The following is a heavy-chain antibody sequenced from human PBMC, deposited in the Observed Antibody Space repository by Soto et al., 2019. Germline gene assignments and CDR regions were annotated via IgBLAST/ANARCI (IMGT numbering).Heavy chain of an antibody. Sequence: ASVKVSCKASGYTFTSYYMHWVRQAPGQWLEWVGIINPSGGSTSYAQKFKGRVTMTRDTSTSTVYMELSSLRSEDTAVYYCARGGWQQLALWGFDPWGQGTLVTVSS. CDR1: GYTFTSYY. CDR3: ARGGWQQLALWGFDP. CDR2: INPSGGST. D-gene: IGHD6-13*01. J-gene: IGHJ5*02. V-gene: IGHV1-46*03.